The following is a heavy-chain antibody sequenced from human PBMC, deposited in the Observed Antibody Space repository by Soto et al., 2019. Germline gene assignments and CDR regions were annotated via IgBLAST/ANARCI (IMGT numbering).Heavy chain of an antibody. D-gene: IGHD3-16*01. CDR3: TRDIFSYDYSGILWFDP. V-gene: IGHV3-73*01. CDR1: GFAFSGSA. CDR2: IRSKGHNYAT. Sequence: PXESLSLSCAASGFAFSGSAMYWVRQASGKGPEWVGRIRSKGHNYATEYAASVKGRFTISRDDSKNTAYLQMNSLQTEDTAVYYCTRDIFSYDYSGILWFDPWGKGTLVTVSS. J-gene: IGHJ5*02.